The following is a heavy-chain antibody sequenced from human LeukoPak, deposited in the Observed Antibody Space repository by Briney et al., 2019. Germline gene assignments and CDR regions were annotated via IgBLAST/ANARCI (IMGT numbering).Heavy chain of an antibody. D-gene: IGHD3-3*01. Sequence: SVKVSCKASGGTFSSYAISWVRQAPGQGLEWMGGIIPTFGTANYAQKFQGRVTITADESTSTAYMELSSLRSEDTAVYYCARVERYYDFWSGYYTRWFDPWGQGTLVTVSS. CDR1: GGTFSSYA. CDR3: ARVERYYDFWSGYYTRWFDP. CDR2: IIPTFGTA. V-gene: IGHV1-69*13. J-gene: IGHJ5*02.